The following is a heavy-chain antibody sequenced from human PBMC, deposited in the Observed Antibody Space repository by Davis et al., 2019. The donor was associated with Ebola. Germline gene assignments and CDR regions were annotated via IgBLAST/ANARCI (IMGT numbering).Heavy chain of an antibody. D-gene: IGHD5-24*01. CDR2: IRSKAYGGTT. CDR3: ARGGDSIWYQGRRDYDY. CDR1: GFTFGDYA. V-gene: IGHV3-49*04. J-gene: IGHJ4*02. Sequence: GGSLRLSCTASGFTFGDYAMSWVRQAPGKGLEWVGFIRSKAYGGTTEYAASVKGRFTISRDDSKSIAYLQMNSLRAEDTAVYYCARGGDSIWYQGRRDYDYWGQGTLVTVSS.